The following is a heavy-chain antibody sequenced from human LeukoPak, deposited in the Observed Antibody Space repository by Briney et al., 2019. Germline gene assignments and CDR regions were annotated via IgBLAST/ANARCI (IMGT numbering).Heavy chain of an antibody. CDR2: VNTNSGGT. D-gene: IGHD3-10*01. V-gene: IGHV1-8*01. CDR3: ARGRGGTIIRGYLDS. CDR1: GYTFTNLD. J-gene: IGHJ4*02. Sequence: ASVKVSCKASGYTFTNLDIMWVRQATGQGLEWMGWVNTNSGGTGYAQKFQGRVSMTRDTSIGTAYMELSSLRSEDTAIYYCARGRGGTIIRGYLDSWGQGTLVSVSS.